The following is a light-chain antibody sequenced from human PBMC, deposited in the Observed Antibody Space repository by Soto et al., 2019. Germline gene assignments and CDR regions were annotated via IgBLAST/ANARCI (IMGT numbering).Light chain of an antibody. V-gene: IGKV1-9*01. CDR3: QQLSRYPLT. Sequence: DIQLTQSPSFLSASVGDTVTITCRAGQARSNYLAWYQQKPGKAPDLLIYSASTLQSGVPSRFSGSGSETEFSLTIRAMQPEDLATYYCQQLSRYPLTFGGGTKVEIK. CDR2: SAS. CDR1: QARSNY. J-gene: IGKJ4*01.